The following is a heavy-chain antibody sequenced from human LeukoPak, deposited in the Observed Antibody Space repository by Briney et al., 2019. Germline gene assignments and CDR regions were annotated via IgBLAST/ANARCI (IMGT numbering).Heavy chain of an antibody. J-gene: IGHJ4*02. D-gene: IGHD5-18*01. V-gene: IGHV4-39*01. CDR3: VSPRGFSYGYFDY. CDR2: IYYSKNT. Sequence: SETLSLTCTISGGSISSSSAYWGWIRQPPGKGLEWIGSIYYSKNTYYNPSLKSRVTISADTSKNQFSLTLGSVSATDTAVYYCVSPRGFSYGYFDYWGQGTLVTVSS. CDR1: GGSISSSSAY.